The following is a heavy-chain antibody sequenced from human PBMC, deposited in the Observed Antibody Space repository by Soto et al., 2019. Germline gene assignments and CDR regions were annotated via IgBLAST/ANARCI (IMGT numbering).Heavy chain of an antibody. Sequence: SGPTLVNPTQTLTLTCTFSGFSLSTSGVGVGWIRQPPGKALEWLALIYWDDDKRYSPSLKSRLTITKDTSKNQVVLTMTNMDPVDTATYYCAHRPSYCSGYSCYSGFDYWGQGTLVTVS. CDR1: GFSLSTSGVG. CDR2: IYWDDDK. V-gene: IGHV2-5*02. CDR3: AHRPSYCSGYSCYSGFDY. J-gene: IGHJ4*02. D-gene: IGHD2-15*01.